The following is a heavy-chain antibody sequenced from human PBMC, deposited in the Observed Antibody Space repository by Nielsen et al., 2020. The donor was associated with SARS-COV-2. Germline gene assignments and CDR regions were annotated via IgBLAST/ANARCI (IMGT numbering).Heavy chain of an antibody. CDR2: IKQDGSEK. CDR3: AKDPEFIGP. V-gene: IGHV3-7*03. CDR1: GFNFSTYW. Sequence: GGSLRLSCAASGFNFSTYWMSWVRQAPGKGLEWVANIKQDGSEKYFIDSVKGRFTISRDNSKNTLYLQMNSLRAEDTAVYYCAKDPEFIGPWGQGTLVTVSS. J-gene: IGHJ5*02.